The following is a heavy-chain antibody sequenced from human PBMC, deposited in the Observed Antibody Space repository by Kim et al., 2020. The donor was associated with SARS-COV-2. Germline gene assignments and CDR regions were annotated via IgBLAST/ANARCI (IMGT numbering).Heavy chain of an antibody. CDR2: T. Sequence: TKYSQSFQGRITIIRDTVANIAYMELSSLRSEDTAVYYCARPGDSRGWYDPWGQGTLVTVSS. D-gene: IGHD6-13*01. J-gene: IGHJ5*02. V-gene: IGHV1-3*01. CDR3: ARPGDSRGWYDP.